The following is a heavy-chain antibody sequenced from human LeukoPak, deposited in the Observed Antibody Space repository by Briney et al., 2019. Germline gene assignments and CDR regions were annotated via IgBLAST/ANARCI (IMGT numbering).Heavy chain of an antibody. J-gene: IGHJ4*02. CDR1: GGSISSSSYH. D-gene: IGHD5-18*01. V-gene: IGHV4-39*01. Sequence: SETLSLTCIVSGGSISSSSYHWGWIRHPPGKGLEWIGRFYYSGSNYHHPSLKSRVPISVDTSKNQFSLKMSSVTAAKTAVYYGAIQLWFPPDYWGQGTLVTVSS. CDR3: AIQLWFPPDY. CDR2: FYYSGSN.